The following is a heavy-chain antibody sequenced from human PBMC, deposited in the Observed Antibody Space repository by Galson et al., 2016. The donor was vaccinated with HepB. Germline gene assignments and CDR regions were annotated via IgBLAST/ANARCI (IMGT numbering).Heavy chain of an antibody. Sequence: PALVKPTQTLTLTCNFSGFSLSTSGVAVGWIRQPPGKALEWLALIYWDDDKRYSPSLKSRLTVTKDTSKNQVFLRVTNMDHVDTATDYCAHNPSSAMEGNFEYRGQGTLVTVSS. J-gene: IGHJ4*02. CDR2: IYWDDDK. D-gene: IGHD5-18*01. CDR3: AHNPSSAMEGNFEY. V-gene: IGHV2-5*02. CDR1: GFSLSTSGVA.